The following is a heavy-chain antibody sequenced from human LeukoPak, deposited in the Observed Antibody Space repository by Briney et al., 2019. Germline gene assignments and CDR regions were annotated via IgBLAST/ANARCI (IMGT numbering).Heavy chain of an antibody. CDR2: IRSKANSYAT. D-gene: IGHD6-13*01. Sequence: PGGSLKLSCAASGFTFSGSAMHWFRQASGKGLEWVGRIRSKANSYATAYAASVKGRFTISRDDSKNTAYLQMNSLKTEDTAVYYCTRISSSSWYYYYMGVWGKGTTVTVSS. J-gene: IGHJ6*03. CDR3: TRISSSSWYYYYMGV. CDR1: GFTFSGSA. V-gene: IGHV3-73*01.